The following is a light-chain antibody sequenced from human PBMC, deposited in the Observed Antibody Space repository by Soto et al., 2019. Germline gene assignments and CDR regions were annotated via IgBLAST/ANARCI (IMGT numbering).Light chain of an antibody. V-gene: IGKV1-5*01. CDR1: QSISYW. CDR2: DVS. J-gene: IGKJ1*01. Sequence: IPMTQSPSTLSASVGDRVTLTCRASQSISYWLAWYQQKPGKAPKLLIYDVSSLESGVPSRFSGSGSGTEFTLTISSLQPEDSATYYCQQYKSYSWTFGQGTKVDIK. CDR3: QQYKSYSWT.